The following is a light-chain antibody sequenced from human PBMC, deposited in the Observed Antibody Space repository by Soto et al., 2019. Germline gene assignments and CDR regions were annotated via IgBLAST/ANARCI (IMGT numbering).Light chain of an antibody. CDR3: QQYGSSPFT. CDR2: GES. V-gene: IGKV3-20*01. CDR1: QRSISNS. Sequence: EIVLTQSPGTLSLSPGERATLSCRASQRSISNSLACYQHTPGQAPRLRIYGESSSATGIPDRLSGSWSGKDFTLTISRLEPEDFAVYYCQQYGSSPFTFGPGTKVDIK. J-gene: IGKJ3*01.